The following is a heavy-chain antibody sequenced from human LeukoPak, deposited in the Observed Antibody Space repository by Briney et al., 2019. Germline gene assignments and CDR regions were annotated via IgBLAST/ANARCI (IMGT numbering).Heavy chain of an antibody. V-gene: IGHV4-39*01. J-gene: IGHJ4*02. D-gene: IGHD5/OR15-5a*01. CDR3: ARPLNVSDLATPYGY. CDR2: IYYIGTT. Sequence: SETLSLTCTVALGSTGTVCSGCAWIRQPPGRGLEWIGSIYYIGTTYYNPSLKSRVTISVDTSKNQFSLKLSSVTAADTAMDYCARPLNVSDLATPYGYWGQGTLVTVSS. CDR1: LGSTGTVCSG.